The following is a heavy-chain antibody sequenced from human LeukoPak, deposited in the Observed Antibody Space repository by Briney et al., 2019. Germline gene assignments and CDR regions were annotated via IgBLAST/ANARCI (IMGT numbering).Heavy chain of an antibody. Sequence: GGSLRLSCATSGFTFTSYALGWVRQAPGKGLEWVSLISGSGGSRYYGDSVKGRFTISRDNSKNLVYLEMNSLRAGDTAVYYCAKAGEDSGYNSHFDYWGQVTLVIVSS. CDR2: ISGSGGSR. CDR1: GFTFTSYA. J-gene: IGHJ4*02. CDR3: AKAGEDSGYNSHFDY. D-gene: IGHD5-24*01. V-gene: IGHV3-23*01.